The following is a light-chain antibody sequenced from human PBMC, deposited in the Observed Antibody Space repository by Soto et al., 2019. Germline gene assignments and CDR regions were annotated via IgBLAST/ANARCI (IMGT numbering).Light chain of an antibody. J-gene: IGLJ2*01. Sequence: QSVLTQPASVYGSPGQSITISCTGTTSDVGGYNFVSWYQHHPGKAPKLMIYNAFDRPSGVSNRFSGSKSGNTASLTISGLQAEDEAHYYCSSYTRGRVVFGGGTKLTVL. CDR2: NAF. CDR3: SSYTRGRVV. CDR1: TSDVGGYNF. V-gene: IGLV2-14*03.